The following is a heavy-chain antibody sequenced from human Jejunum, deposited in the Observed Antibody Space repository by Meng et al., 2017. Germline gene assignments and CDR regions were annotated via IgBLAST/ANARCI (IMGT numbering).Heavy chain of an antibody. D-gene: IGHD3-3*02. V-gene: IGHV3-23*04. CDR1: GFTFSSFG. CDR2: ISDGGSRT. J-gene: IGHJ4*02. Sequence: EVEGGGSGGGFVRPGGSLRLSCGASGFTFSSFGMDWVRQAPGKGLEWVSAISDGGSRTYHADSVKGRFTISRDNSKNTLYLQMDSLRAEDTAIYYCAKELASSRPFDYWGQGTLVTVSS. CDR3: AKELASSRPFDY.